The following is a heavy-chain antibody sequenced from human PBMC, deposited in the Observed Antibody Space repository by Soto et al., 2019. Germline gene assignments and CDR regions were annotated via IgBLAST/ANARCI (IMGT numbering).Heavy chain of an antibody. CDR3: ARQQWLGSYYYYYGMDV. J-gene: IGHJ6*02. V-gene: IGHV5-10-1*01. D-gene: IGHD6-19*01. CDR2: IDPSDSYT. CDR1: GYSFTSYW. Sequence: PGESLKISCKGSGYSFTSYWISWVRQMPGKGLEWMGRIDPSDSYTNYSPSFQGHVTISADKSISTAYLQWSSLKASDTAIYYCARQQWLGSYYYYYGMDVWGQGTTVTVSS.